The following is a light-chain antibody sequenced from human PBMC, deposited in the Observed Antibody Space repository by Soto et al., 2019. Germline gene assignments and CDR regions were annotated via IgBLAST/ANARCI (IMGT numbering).Light chain of an antibody. Sequence: EIVLTQSPGTLSLSPGERATLSCRASQSLSSSYLAWYQQKPGQAPRVLLYGASSRATGIPDRFSGSGSGTDFTLTNTTLEPEDLAIYYCQQYGSSPLTFGGGTRVEIK. CDR1: QSLSSSY. CDR2: GAS. J-gene: IGKJ4*01. V-gene: IGKV3-20*01. CDR3: QQYGSSPLT.